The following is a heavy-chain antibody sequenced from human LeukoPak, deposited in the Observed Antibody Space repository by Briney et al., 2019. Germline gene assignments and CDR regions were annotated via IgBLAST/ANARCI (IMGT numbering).Heavy chain of an antibody. Sequence: GGSLRLSCAASGFTFSNYWMHWVRQAPGKGLVWVSRIKSDGSSTTYADSVKGRFTISRDNAKNTLYLQMNGLRAEGTAVYYCTKSDWFDPWGQGTLVTVSS. D-gene: IGHD3-3*01. CDR2: IKSDGSST. V-gene: IGHV3-74*01. J-gene: IGHJ5*02. CDR3: TKSDWFDP. CDR1: GFTFSNYW.